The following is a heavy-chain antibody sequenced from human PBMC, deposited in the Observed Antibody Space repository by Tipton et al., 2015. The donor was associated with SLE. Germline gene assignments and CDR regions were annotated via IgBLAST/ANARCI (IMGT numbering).Heavy chain of an antibody. V-gene: IGHV4-61*02. Sequence: TLSLTCTVSGGSISSGSYYWSWIRQPAGKGLEWIGRIYTSGSTNYNPSLKSRVTISVDTSKNRFSLKLSSVTAADPAVYYCASAVVVNNDWYFDLWGRGTLVTVSS. D-gene: IGHD3-22*01. CDR3: ASAVVVNNDWYFDL. CDR1: GGSISSGSYY. CDR2: IYTSGST. J-gene: IGHJ2*01.